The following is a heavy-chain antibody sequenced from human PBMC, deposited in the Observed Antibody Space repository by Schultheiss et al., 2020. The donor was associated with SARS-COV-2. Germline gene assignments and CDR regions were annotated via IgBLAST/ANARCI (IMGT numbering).Heavy chain of an antibody. CDR2: ISYDGSNK. CDR1: GFTFSSYG. Sequence: GGSLRLSCAASGFTFSSYGMHWVRQAPGKGLEWVAVISYDGSNKYYADSVKGRFTISRDNSKNTLYLQMNSLRAEDTAVYYCAKDHRPHSYGQPGYDAFDIWGRGTMVTVSS. CDR3: AKDHRPHSYGQPGYDAFDI. J-gene: IGHJ3*02. D-gene: IGHD5-18*01. V-gene: IGHV3-30*18.